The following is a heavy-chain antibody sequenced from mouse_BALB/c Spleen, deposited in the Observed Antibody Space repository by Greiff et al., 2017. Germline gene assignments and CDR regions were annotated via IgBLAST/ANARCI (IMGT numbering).Heavy chain of an antibody. V-gene: IGHV5-9-4*01. J-gene: IGHJ4*01. Sequence: EVKVVESGGGLVKPGGSLKLSCAASGFTFSSYAMSWVRQSPEKRLEWVAEISSGGSYTYYPDTVTGRFTISRDNAKNTLYLEMSSLRSEDTAMYYCARDNGNYGGYYAMDYWGQGTSVTVSS. CDR1: GFTFSSYA. CDR2: ISSGGSYT. CDR3: ARDNGNYGGYYAMDY. D-gene: IGHD2-1*01.